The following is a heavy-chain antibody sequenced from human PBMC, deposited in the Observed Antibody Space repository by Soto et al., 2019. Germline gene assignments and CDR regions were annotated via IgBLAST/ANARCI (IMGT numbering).Heavy chain of an antibody. CDR3: ARDLGRSHNNYFDF. CDR1: GFTFSDYA. V-gene: IGHV3-23*01. Sequence: EVQLLESGGGLVQPGGSLRLSCAASGFTFSDYAMSWVRQAPGKGLEWVSTIGGSGVTTYYADSVKGRFTISRDNSKNTVYLQMNRLRAEDTAVFYCARDLGRSHNNYFDFWGQGTLVTVSS. CDR2: IGGSGVTT. D-gene: IGHD1-26*01. J-gene: IGHJ4*02.